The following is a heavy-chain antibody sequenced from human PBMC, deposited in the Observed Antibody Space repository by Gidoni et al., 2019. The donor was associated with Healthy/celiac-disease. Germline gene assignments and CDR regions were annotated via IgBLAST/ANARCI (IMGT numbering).Heavy chain of an antibody. CDR3: AKGLSGPQYYYYGMDV. CDR2: ISGSGGST. D-gene: IGHD2-15*01. J-gene: IGHJ6*02. V-gene: IGHV3-23*01. Sequence: VQLLQYGRGVVQPGGSLRLSCAASGFTFSNSAIIWVRQDPGKGLEWVSAISGSGGSTYYADAVKGRFTISRDNSKNTLYLQITSLIAEDTAVYYCAKGLSGPQYYYYGMDVWGQGTTVTVSS. CDR1: GFTFSNSA.